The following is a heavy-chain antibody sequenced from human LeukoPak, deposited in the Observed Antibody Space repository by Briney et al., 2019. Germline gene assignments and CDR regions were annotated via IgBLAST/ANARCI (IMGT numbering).Heavy chain of an antibody. V-gene: IGHV3-23*01. CDR1: GFTFSSYA. D-gene: IGHD3-10*01. Sequence: GGSLRLSCAASGFTFSSYAMSWVRQAPGKGLEWVSTMSGSGGSTYYADSVKGRFTISRDNAKNTLYLQMNSLSDEDTAVYYCVRDWFLALDYWGQGTLVTVSS. CDR3: VRDWFLALDY. J-gene: IGHJ4*02. CDR2: MSGSGGST.